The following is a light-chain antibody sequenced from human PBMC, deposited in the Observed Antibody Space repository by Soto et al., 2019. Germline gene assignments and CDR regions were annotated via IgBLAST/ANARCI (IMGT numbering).Light chain of an antibody. Sequence: DIQMTQSPSTLSGSVGDRLTITCRASQTISSWLAWYQQKPGKXPKXXIYKASTLKSGVPSRFSGIGSGTEFTITISSLQPDDGATYYCQHYNSYSEAFGQGTKVDIK. CDR1: QTISSW. CDR2: KAS. J-gene: IGKJ1*01. CDR3: QHYNSYSEA. V-gene: IGKV1-5*03.